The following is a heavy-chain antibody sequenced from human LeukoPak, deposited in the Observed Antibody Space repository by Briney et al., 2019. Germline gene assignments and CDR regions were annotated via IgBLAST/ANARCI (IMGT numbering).Heavy chain of an antibody. D-gene: IGHD3-10*01. CDR1: GGSISSYY. CDR3: ARHDPNMVRGTGYPRHY. CDR2: IYYSGSS. V-gene: IGHV4-59*08. J-gene: IGHJ4*02. Sequence: SETLSLTCTVSGGSISSYYWSWIRQPPGKGLEWIGYIYYSGSSNYNPSLKSRVTISVDTSKNQFSLKLSSVTAADTAVYYCARHDPNMVRGTGYPRHYWGQGTLVTVSS.